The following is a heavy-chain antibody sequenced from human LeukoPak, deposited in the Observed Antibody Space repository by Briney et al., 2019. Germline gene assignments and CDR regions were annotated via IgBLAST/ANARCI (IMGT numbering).Heavy chain of an antibody. J-gene: IGHJ4*02. CDR3: TTTSDYGDHKR. V-gene: IGHV3-15*01. D-gene: IGHD4-17*01. CDR1: GFTFSNAW. Sequence: GGSLRLSCAASGFTFSNAWMSWVRQAPGKGREWVGRIKSKTDGGTTDYAAPVKGRFTISRDDSKNTPYLQMNSLKTEDTAVYYSTTTSDYGDHKRWGQGTLVTVSS. CDR2: IKSKTDGGTT.